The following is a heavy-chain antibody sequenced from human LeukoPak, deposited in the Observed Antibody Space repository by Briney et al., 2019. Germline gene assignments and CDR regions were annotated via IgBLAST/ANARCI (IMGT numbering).Heavy chain of an antibody. CDR1: GGTFSSYA. D-gene: IGHD4-11*01. CDR3: VREETVTTIFDY. Sequence: SVKVSCKASGGTFSSYAISWVRQAPGQGLEWMGGIIPIFGTANYAQKFQGRVTITADESTSTAYMELSGLRSEDTAVYYCVREETVTTIFDYWGQGTLVTVSS. CDR2: IIPIFGTA. V-gene: IGHV1-69*13. J-gene: IGHJ4*02.